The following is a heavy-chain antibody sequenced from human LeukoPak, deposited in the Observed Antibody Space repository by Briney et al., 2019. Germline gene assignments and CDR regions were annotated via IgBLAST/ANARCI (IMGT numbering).Heavy chain of an antibody. J-gene: IGHJ4*02. V-gene: IGHV3-21*01. Sequence: GGSLRLSCAASGFTFSSYSMNWVRQAPGKGLEWVSSISSSSYIYYADSVKGRFTISRDNAKNSLYLQMNSLRAEDTAVYYCARGAVAATRRNYFDYWGQGTLVTVSS. D-gene: IGHD2-15*01. CDR3: ARGAVAATRRNYFDY. CDR1: GFTFSSYS. CDR2: ISSSSYI.